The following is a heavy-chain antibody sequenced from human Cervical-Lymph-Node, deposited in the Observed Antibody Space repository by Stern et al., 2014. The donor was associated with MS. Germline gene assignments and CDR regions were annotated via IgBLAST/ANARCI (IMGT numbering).Heavy chain of an antibody. V-gene: IGHV1-2*02. Sequence: QVQLVQSGTEVKMPGASVKISCKGSGHPFTAYYIHWARRAPGQGHERMGRVNPDSGGSNLEQIFQGRGTMTRDKSINAVSLELTGLTSDDTAIYYCATQGFYDSGNYFLPYWGQGSLVTVSS. CDR3: ATQGFYDSGNYFLPY. CDR1: GHPFTAYY. D-gene: IGHD3-10*01. J-gene: IGHJ4*02. CDR2: VNPDSGGS.